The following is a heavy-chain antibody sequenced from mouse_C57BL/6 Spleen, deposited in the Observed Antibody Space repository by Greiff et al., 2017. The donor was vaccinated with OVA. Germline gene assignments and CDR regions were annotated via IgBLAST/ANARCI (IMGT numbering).Heavy chain of an antibody. CDR2: ISYDGSN. V-gene: IGHV3-6*01. CDR3: ALMDY. Sequence: VQLKESGPGLVKPSQSLSLTCSVTGYSITSGYYWNWIRQFPGNKLEWMGYISYDGSNNYNPSLKNRISITRDTSKHQFFLKLNSVTTEDTATYYCALMDYWGQGTSVTVSS. J-gene: IGHJ4*01. CDR1: GYSITSGYY.